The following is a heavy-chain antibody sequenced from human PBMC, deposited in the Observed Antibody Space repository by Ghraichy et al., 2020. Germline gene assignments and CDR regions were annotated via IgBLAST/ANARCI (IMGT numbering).Heavy chain of an antibody. J-gene: IGHJ3*02. Sequence: GESLNISCVASGFNFSDYGMNWVRQAPGKGLEWLSYIIGVGSTTFYADSVKGRFSISRDNAKNSLYLQMNSLRDDDTAVDYCARERGGNSLRKRPDAFDIWGRGTVVTVSS. CDR3: ARERGGNSLRKRPDAFDI. CDR1: GFNFSDYG. D-gene: IGHD4-23*01. CDR2: IIGVGSTT. V-gene: IGHV3-48*02.